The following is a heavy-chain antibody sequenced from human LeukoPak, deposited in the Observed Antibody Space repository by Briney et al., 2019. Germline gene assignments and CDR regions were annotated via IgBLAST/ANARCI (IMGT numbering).Heavy chain of an antibody. V-gene: IGHV4-34*01. CDR1: GGPFSRSY. D-gene: IGHD5-24*01. Sequence: PSETLPLTCAVYGGPFSRSYWSWIRQPPGKGLEWIRDINENGNSNYIPSLKSRVTISVDTSKNQASLKVTSVTAVDTAVYYCARGGLYNNCFDSWGQGTLVAGS. CDR2: INENGNS. J-gene: IGHJ4*02. CDR3: ARGGLYNNCFDS.